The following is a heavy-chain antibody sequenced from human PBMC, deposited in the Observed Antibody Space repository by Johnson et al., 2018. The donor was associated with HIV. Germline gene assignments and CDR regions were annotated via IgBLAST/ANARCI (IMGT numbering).Heavy chain of an antibody. J-gene: IGHJ3*01. V-gene: IGHV3-7*03. CDR1: GFTFSGYG. CDR2: IKQDGSEK. D-gene: IGHD3-16*01. Sequence: VQLVESGGGEVQPGRSLRLSCAASGFTFSGYGMHWVRQGPGKGLEWVANIKQDGSEKYYVDSVKGRFTISRDNAKNSLYLQMNSLKDEDTALDYCARGIVITFGGPDAFDVWGQGTMVTVSS. CDR3: ARGIVITFGGPDAFDV.